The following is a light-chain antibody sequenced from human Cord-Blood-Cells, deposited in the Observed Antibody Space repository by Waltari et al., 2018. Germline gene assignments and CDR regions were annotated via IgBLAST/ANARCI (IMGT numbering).Light chain of an antibody. CDR2: EGS. Sequence: QSALTQPASVSGSPGQSITISCTGTSSDVGSYNTFSWYQQHPGKAPKLMIYEGSKRPSGVSNRFSGSKSGNTASLTISGLQAEDEADYYCCSYAGSSTWVFGGGTKLTVL. V-gene: IGLV2-23*01. CDR1: SSDVGSYNT. CDR3: CSYAGSSTWV. J-gene: IGLJ3*02.